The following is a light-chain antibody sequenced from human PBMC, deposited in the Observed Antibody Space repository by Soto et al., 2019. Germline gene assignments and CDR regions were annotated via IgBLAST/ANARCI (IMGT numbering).Light chain of an antibody. CDR3: QQYNSYSWT. CDR1: QSVRSW. V-gene: IGKV1-5*01. CDR2: DAS. Sequence: DIQMTQSPATLSASVGDRVIITCRASQSVRSWLAWYQQKPGKAPTLLIYDASTLESGVPSRFSGSGFGTDFTLTISTLQPEDFGTYYCQQYNSYSWTFGQGTKVDIK. J-gene: IGKJ1*01.